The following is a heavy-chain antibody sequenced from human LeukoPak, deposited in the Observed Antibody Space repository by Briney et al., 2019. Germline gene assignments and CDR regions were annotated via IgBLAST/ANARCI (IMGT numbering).Heavy chain of an antibody. CDR2: ITTSGRTI. D-gene: IGHD4-17*01. J-gene: IGHJ4*02. Sequence: GGSLRLSCAASGFTFSSYEVNWVRQAPGKGLEWVSYITTSGRTIYYADSVKDRFTISRDNAKNSLYLQMNSLRAEDTAVYYCARGEDYGTNSFDYWGQGTLVTVSS. CDR1: GFTFSSYE. CDR3: ARGEDYGTNSFDY. V-gene: IGHV3-48*03.